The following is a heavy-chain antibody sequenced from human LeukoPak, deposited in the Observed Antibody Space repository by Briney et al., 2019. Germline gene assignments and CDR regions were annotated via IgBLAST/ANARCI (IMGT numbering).Heavy chain of an antibody. J-gene: IGHJ4*02. Sequence: PGRSLRLSCAASGFTFSSYGMHWVRQAPGKGLEWVAVISYDGSNKYYADSVKGRFTISRDNSKNTLYLQMNSLRAEDTAVYYCATSGPYFDYWGQGTLVTVSS. D-gene: IGHD6-25*01. CDR2: ISYDGSNK. V-gene: IGHV3-30*03. CDR3: ATSGPYFDY. CDR1: GFTFSSYG.